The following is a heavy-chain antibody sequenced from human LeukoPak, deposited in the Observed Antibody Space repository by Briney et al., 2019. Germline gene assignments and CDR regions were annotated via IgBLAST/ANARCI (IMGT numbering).Heavy chain of an antibody. CDR3: ARHGRANGLDI. Sequence: SETLSLTCTVSGGSISSYYWSWIRQPPGKGLEWIGYIYYSGSTNYNPSLKSRVTISVDTSKNRFSLKLNSMTAADTAVYYCARHGRANGLDIWGQGTMVTVSS. J-gene: IGHJ3*02. V-gene: IGHV4-59*08. CDR2: IYYSGST. D-gene: IGHD2-8*01. CDR1: GGSISSYY.